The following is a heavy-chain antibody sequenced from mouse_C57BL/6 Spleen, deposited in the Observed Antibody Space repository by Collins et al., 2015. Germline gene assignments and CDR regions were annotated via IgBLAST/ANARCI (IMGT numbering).Heavy chain of an antibody. CDR3: ARFYYYGSSYYFDY. Sequence: QVQLQQPGAELVKPGASVKMSCKASGYTFTSYWITWVKQRPGQGLEWIGDIYPGSGSTNYNEKFKGKATLTVDTSSSTAYMQLSSLTSEDSAVYYCARFYYYGSSYYFDYWGQGTTLTVSS. CDR2: IYPGSGST. D-gene: IGHD1-1*01. J-gene: IGHJ2*01. CDR1: GYTFTSYW. V-gene: IGHV1-55*01.